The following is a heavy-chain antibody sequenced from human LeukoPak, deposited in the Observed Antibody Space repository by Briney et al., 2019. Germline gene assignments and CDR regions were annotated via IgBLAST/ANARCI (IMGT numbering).Heavy chain of an antibody. CDR1: GGTLSSSA. CDR3: ARDQHDSSGLNWFDP. D-gene: IGHD3-22*01. CDR2: IIPLLGIG. V-gene: IGHV1-69*04. J-gene: IGHJ5*02. Sequence: SVKVSCKASGGTLSSSAISWVRQVPGQGLEWMGRIIPLLGIGNSAQSFQDRVTLTADKSTNTVYMQLSSLRSEDTAVYYCARDQHDSSGLNWFDPWGQGTLVTVSS.